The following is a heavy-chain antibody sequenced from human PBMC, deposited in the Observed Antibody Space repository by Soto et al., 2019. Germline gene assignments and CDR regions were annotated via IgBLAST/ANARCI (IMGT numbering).Heavy chain of an antibody. V-gene: IGHV4-31*03. CDR3: AREERSGYYGADY. D-gene: IGHD3-3*01. Sequence: QVQLQETGPGLVKPSQTLSLTCTVSGYSISSGGYYWSWIRQFPGRGLEWIGYIFYDGRTGYNPSLKSRISISVDSSKNQFSLRLSSVTAADTAMYFCAREERSGYYGADYWGQGTLVTVSS. CDR1: GYSISSGGYY. CDR2: IFYDGRT. J-gene: IGHJ4*02.